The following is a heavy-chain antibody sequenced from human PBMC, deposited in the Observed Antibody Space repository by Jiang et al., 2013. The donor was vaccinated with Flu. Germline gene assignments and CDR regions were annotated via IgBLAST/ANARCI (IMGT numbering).Heavy chain of an antibody. J-gene: IGHJ3*02. D-gene: IGHD6-19*01. CDR2: ISSSGSTI. CDR1: GFTFSSYE. Sequence: EVQLLESGGGLVQPGGSLRLSCAASGFTFSSYEMNWVRQAPGKGLEWVSYISSSGSTIYYADSVKGRFTISRDNAKNSLYLQMNSLRAEDTAVYYCARGHGAVAGRDAFDIWGQGTSGHRLF. V-gene: IGHV3-48*03. CDR3: ARGHGAVAGRDAFDI.